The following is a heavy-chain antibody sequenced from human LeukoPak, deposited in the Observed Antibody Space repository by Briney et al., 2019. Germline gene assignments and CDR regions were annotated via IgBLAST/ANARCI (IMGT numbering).Heavy chain of an antibody. CDR1: GFTFSSYW. V-gene: IGHV3-7*01. CDR2: IKQDGSET. Sequence: GGSLRLSCAASGFTFSSYWMSWVRQAPGKGLEWVANIKQDGSETFYVDSVKGRFTISRDNAKNSLYLEMNSLRAEDTAVYYCATYRTVGRTNWFDSWGQGTLVTVSS. J-gene: IGHJ5*01. D-gene: IGHD4-11*01. CDR3: ATYRTVGRTNWFDS.